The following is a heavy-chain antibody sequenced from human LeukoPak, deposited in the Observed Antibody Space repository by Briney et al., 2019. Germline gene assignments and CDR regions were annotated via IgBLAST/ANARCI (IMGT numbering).Heavy chain of an antibody. CDR3: ARDDCSGGSCYWGYDY. D-gene: IGHD2-15*01. Sequence: GGSLRLSCAASGFTFSSYSMNWVRQAPGKGLEWVSSISSSSYIYYADSVKGRFTISRDNAKNSLYLQMNSLRAEDTAVYYCARDDCSGGSCYWGYDYWGQGTLVTVSS. CDR2: ISSSSYI. CDR1: GFTFSSYS. V-gene: IGHV3-21*01. J-gene: IGHJ4*02.